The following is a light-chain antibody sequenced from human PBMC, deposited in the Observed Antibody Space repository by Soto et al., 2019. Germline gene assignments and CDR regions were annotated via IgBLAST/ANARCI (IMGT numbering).Light chain of an antibody. CDR2: AAS. J-gene: IGKJ1*01. Sequence: DIQMTQSPSTLSASVGDTVTITCRASESIDNWLAWYQQKPGKAPKLLIFAASTLVRGVPSRFSGRGSGTEFTLTISMLHADDYATFYCQQYHTDWTFGQGTKVEIK. CDR1: ESIDNW. CDR3: QQYHTDWT. V-gene: IGKV1-5*01.